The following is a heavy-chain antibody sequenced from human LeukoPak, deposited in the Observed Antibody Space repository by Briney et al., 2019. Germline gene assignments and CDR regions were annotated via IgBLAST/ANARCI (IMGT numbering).Heavy chain of an antibody. CDR3: ARSGYSGYDYPHSYYYYYMDV. Sequence: PSETLSLTCAVSGGSISSRNWWSWVRQPLGKGLEWIGEIYHSGSTNYNPSLKTRVTISVDTSKNQFSLQLNSVTPEDTAVYYCARSGYSGYDYPHSYYYYYMDVWGKGTTVTVSS. V-gene: IGHV4-4*02. D-gene: IGHD5-12*01. CDR1: GGSISSRNW. J-gene: IGHJ6*03. CDR2: IYHSGST.